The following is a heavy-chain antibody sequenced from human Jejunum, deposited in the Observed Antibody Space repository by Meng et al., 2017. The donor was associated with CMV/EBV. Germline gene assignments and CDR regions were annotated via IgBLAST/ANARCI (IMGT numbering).Heavy chain of an antibody. D-gene: IGHD2-21*01. CDR2: INPKTGGI. J-gene: IGHJ3*01. CDR1: FIGYS. CDR3: ARGMGIGVDWDETFDV. Sequence: FIGYSMRWVRQAPGQGLEWMGWINPKTGGINYPQKFRGRVTMTRDTSISTVYMELRRLTSDDTAVYYCARGMGIGVDWDETFDVWGQGTMVTVSS. V-gene: IGHV1-2*02.